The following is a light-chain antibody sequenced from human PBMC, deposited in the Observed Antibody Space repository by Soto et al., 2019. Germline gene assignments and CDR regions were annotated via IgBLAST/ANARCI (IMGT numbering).Light chain of an antibody. V-gene: IGKV3-11*01. CDR2: DTY. CDR1: QSVASY. Sequence: EIVLTQSPATLSLSPGERATLSCRTSQSVASYLAWYQQKPGQAPRLLIYDTYNRAPGIPARFSGSGSGTDFTLTISSLEPEDLAVYYCQQRSKWPLTFGGGTKVGIK. J-gene: IGKJ4*01. CDR3: QQRSKWPLT.